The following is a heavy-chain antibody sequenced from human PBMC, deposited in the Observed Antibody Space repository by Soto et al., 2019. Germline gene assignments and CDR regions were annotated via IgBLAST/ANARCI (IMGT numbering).Heavy chain of an antibody. CDR1: GFTFDEYA. CDR3: AKETYYYGMDV. Sequence: GGSLRLSCAASGFTFDEYAMHWVRQAPGKGLEWVSAIIGSGGYTYYADSVKGRFTISRDNSKNTLYLQMNSLRAEDTALYYCAKETYYYGMDVWGQGTTVTVSS. CDR2: IIGSGGYT. J-gene: IGHJ6*02. V-gene: IGHV3-23*01.